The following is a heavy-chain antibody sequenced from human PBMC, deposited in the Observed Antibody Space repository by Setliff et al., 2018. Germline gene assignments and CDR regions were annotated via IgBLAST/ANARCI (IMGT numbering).Heavy chain of an antibody. D-gene: IGHD2-2*01. CDR3: ARGIGGYCSSMSCSNESWP. J-gene: IGHJ5*02. CDR1: GFSINSGTHF. V-gene: IGHV4-39*01. CDR2: IHYSGNT. Sequence: SETLSLTCTVSGFSINSGTHFWGWIRQPPGKGLEWIGRIHYSGNTYYNASLKSRVIISVDTAQNQFSLSLSSVTAADTAVYYCARGIGGYCSSMSCSNESWPWGQGTLLTVSS.